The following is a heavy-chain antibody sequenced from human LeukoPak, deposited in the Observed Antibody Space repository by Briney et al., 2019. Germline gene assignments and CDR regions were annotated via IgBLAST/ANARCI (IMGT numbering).Heavy chain of an antibody. Sequence: ASVKVSCKTSGYTFTNYDIIWVRQATGQGLEWMGLMNPNSGNTAYSHQGRVTMTRDASLDTAYMELSSLSSADTAVYYCARRAGMQTYYYYFSMDVWGKGTAVTVSS. CDR3: ARRAGMQTYYYYFSMDV. J-gene: IGHJ6*03. D-gene: IGHD1-1*01. CDR2: MNPNSGNT. CDR1: GYTFTNYD. V-gene: IGHV1-8*01.